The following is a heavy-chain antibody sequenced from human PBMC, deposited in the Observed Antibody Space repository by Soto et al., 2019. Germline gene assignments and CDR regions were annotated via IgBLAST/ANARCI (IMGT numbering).Heavy chain of an antibody. CDR3: AREWESSVSTWSFGGF. J-gene: IGHJ4*02. Sequence: QVPLVQSGAEVKKPGSSVKVSCKSSGGTYSPYTINWVRQAPGQGLEWMGRIIPFLGVTNYGLKFQARVTITADKATNTAYMELRGLRFGYTAVYYSAREWESSVSTWSFGGFWGRGTLVTVSS. CDR2: IIPFLGVT. V-gene: IGHV1-69*08. CDR1: GGTYSPYT. D-gene: IGHD3-10*01.